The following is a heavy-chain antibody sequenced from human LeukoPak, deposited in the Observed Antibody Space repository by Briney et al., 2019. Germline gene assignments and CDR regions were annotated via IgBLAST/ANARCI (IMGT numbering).Heavy chain of an antibody. V-gene: IGHV3-74*01. D-gene: IGHD3-9*01. CDR1: GFTFSSYW. Sequence: GGSLRLSCAASGFTFSSYWMHWVRQAPGKGLVWVSRFSSDGSSTNYANSVKGRFTISRDNAKNTLYLQMNSLRAEDTAVYYCARGATGYYFDYWGQGTLVTVSS. CDR2: FSSDGSST. CDR3: ARGATGYYFDY. J-gene: IGHJ4*02.